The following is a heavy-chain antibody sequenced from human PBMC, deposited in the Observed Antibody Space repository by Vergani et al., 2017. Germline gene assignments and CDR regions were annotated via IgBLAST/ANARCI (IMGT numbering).Heavy chain of an antibody. Sequence: QVQLQESGPGLVKPSETLSLTCTVSGGSISSYYWSWIRQPPGKGLEWIGYIYYSGSTNYNPSLKSRVTISVDTSKNQFSLKLSSVTAADTAVYYCAGEAGHYVWGSYRYIDAFDIWGQGTMVTVSS. J-gene: IGHJ3*02. CDR2: IYYSGST. V-gene: IGHV4-59*01. CDR3: AGEAGHYVWGSYRYIDAFDI. CDR1: GGSISSYY. D-gene: IGHD3-16*02.